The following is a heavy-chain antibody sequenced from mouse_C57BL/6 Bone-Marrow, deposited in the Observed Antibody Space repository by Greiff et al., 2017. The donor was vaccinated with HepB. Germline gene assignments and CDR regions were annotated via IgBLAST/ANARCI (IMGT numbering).Heavy chain of an antibody. Sequence: VQLQQSGAELVRPGASVKLSCTASGFNIKDDYMHWVKQRPEQGLEWIGWIDPENGDTEYASKFQGEATITADTSSNTAYLQLSSLTSEDTAVYYCTSYYYGSSYVGRYFDYWGQGTTLTVSS. D-gene: IGHD1-1*01. CDR3: TSYYYGSSYVGRYFDY. V-gene: IGHV14-4*01. CDR2: IDPENGDT. J-gene: IGHJ2*01. CDR1: GFNIKDDY.